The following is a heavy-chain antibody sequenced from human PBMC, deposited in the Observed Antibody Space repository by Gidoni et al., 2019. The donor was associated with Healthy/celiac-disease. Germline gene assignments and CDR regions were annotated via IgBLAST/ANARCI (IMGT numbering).Heavy chain of an antibody. V-gene: IGHV4-34*01. Sequence: VQLQQWGAGLLKPSETLSLTCAVYGGSFSGYYWSWIRQPPGKGLEWIGEINHSGSTNYNPSLKSRVTISVDTSKNQFSLKLSSVTAADTAVYYCARLNLRYFDWWDPDYWGQGTLVTVSS. J-gene: IGHJ4*02. CDR1: GGSFSGYY. D-gene: IGHD3-9*01. CDR2: INHSGST. CDR3: ARLNLRYFDWWDPDY.